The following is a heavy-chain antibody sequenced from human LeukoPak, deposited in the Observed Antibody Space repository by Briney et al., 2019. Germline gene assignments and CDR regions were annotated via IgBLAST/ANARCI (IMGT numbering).Heavy chain of an antibody. CDR1: GEPFSAYF. CDR3: ARGSSFDGYCSAGACDAGYYDS. D-gene: IGHD2-15*01. J-gene: IGHJ4*02. CDR2: INHRGSS. Sequence: SETLSLTCAVYGEPFSAYFWNWIRQAPGKPLEYIGEINHRGSSHYNPSLKTRVTLSVDTSKNQFSLKLTSVTAADTAVYFCARGSSFDGYCSAGACDAGYYDSWGQGTPVTVSS. V-gene: IGHV4-34*01.